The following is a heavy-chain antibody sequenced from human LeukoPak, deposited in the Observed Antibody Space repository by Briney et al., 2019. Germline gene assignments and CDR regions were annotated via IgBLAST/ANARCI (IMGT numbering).Heavy chain of an antibody. J-gene: IGHJ4*02. CDR3: ARLDSYRFDY. CDR2: IKQDGSDK. D-gene: IGHD1-1*01. Sequence: GGSLRLSCAASGFTFSSYAMSWVRQAPGKGLEWVANIKQDGSDKYYVDSVKGRFTISRDNAKNSLYLQMNSLRAEDTAVYYCARLDSYRFDYWGQGTLVTVSS. V-gene: IGHV3-7*01. CDR1: GFTFSSYA.